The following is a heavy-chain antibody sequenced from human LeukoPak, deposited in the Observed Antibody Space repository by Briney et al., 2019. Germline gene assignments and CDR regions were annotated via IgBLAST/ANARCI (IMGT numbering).Heavy chain of an antibody. D-gene: IGHD3-22*01. V-gene: IGHV1-69*13. CDR1: GGTFSSYA. J-gene: IGHJ3*02. CDR2: IIPIFGTA. CDR3: ARSTITMIVEGFDI. Sequence: SVKVSCKASGGTFSSYATSWVRQAPGQGLEWMGGIIPIFGTANYAQKLQGRVTITADESTSTAYMELSSLRSEDTAVYYCARSTITMIVEGFDIWGQGTMVTVSS.